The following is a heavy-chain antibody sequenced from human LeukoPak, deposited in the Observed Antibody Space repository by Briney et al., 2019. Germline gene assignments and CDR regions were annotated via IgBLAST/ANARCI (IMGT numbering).Heavy chain of an antibody. CDR1: GFTFSNYW. J-gene: IGHJ4*02. V-gene: IGHV3-7*01. D-gene: IGHD3-9*01. Sequence: GGSLRLSCAASGFTFSNYWMSWVRQAPGKGPEWVANIKQDGSEKYYVDSVKGRFTISRDNAKNSLYLQVNSLRAEDTAVYYCAREYDILTGSPLDYWGQGTLVTVSS. CDR3: AREYDILTGSPLDY. CDR2: IKQDGSEK.